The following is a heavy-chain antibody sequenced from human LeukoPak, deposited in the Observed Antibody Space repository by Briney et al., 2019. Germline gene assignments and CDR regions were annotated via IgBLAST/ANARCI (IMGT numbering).Heavy chain of an antibody. Sequence: ASVNVSFKSSGYTFTDYYMHWVRQAPGQGLAWMGWINPNSGGTNYAQKFQGRVTMTTDTSISTAYMEVSRLRSDDTAVYYCARVRIGQQLDKYYYYAMDVWGQGTTVTVSS. V-gene: IGHV1-2*02. CDR1: GYTFTDYY. J-gene: IGHJ6*02. D-gene: IGHD6-13*01. CDR3: ARVRIGQQLDKYYYYAMDV. CDR2: INPNSGGT.